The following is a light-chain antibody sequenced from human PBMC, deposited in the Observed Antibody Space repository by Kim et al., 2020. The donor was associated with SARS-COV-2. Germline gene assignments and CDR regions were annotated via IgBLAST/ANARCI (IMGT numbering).Light chain of an antibody. CDR2: DSS. V-gene: IGLV2-14*03. J-gene: IGLJ1*01. CDR1: SNDVGGYNC. CDR3: SSYTSSSTLV. Sequence: QPITFSCTGNSNDVGGYNCVCWYQHHPGNAPKLMIYDSSSLPSGVPNRFSGSKSGNTASLTISGLQAEDEADYYCSSYTSSSTLVFGTGTKVTVL.